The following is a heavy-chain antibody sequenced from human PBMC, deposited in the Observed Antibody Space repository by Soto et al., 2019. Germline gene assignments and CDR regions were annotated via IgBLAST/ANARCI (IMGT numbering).Heavy chain of an antibody. CDR3: AKDNLAF. J-gene: IGHJ4*02. V-gene: IGHV3-30*18. CDR2: ISYDGSNK. D-gene: IGHD1-20*01. CDR1: GFTFSSYG. Sequence: QVQLVESGGGVVQPGRSLRLSCAASGFTFSSYGMNWVRKAPGKGLEWVAVISYDGSNKYYADSVKGRFTISRDNSKNTLYLQMNSLRAEDTAVYYCAKDNLAFGGQGTLVTVSS.